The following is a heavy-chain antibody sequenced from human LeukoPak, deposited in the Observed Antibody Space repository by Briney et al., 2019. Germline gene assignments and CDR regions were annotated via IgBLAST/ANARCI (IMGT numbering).Heavy chain of an antibody. Sequence: GGSLRLSCAASGFTFSSHWMSWVRQAPGKGLEWVAFIRYDGSNKYYADSVKGRFTISRDNSKNTLYLQMNSLRAEDTAVYYCAKVGYDFWSGGYYMDVWGKGTTVTVSS. V-gene: IGHV3-30*02. CDR1: GFTFSSHW. D-gene: IGHD3-3*01. CDR2: IRYDGSNK. J-gene: IGHJ6*03. CDR3: AKVGYDFWSGGYYMDV.